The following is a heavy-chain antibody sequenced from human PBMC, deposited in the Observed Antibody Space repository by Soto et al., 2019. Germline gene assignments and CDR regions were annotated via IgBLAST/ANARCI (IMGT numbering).Heavy chain of an antibody. J-gene: IGHJ6*02. V-gene: IGHV3-30-3*01. CDR3: ARDGYSSGGYYCGMDV. D-gene: IGHD6-19*01. CDR1: GFTFSSYA. CDR2: ISYDGSNK. Sequence: QVQLVESGGGVVQPGRSLRLSGAASGFTFSSYAMHWVRQAPGKGLEWVAVISYDGSNKYYADSVKGRFTISRDNSKNTLYRQMNSLRADDTAVYYCARDGYSSGGYYCGMDVWGQGTTVTVSS.